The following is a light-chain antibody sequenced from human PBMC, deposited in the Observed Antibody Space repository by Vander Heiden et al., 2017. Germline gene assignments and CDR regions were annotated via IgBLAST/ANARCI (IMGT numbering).Light chain of an antibody. CDR1: QSISSW. Sequence: DIQMTQSPSTLSASVGDRVTITCRASQSISSWLAWYQQKPGKAPKLLIYDASSLESGGPSRLSGSGSGTEFTLTISSLQPDDFETYYCQQYNSYSPWTFGQGTKVEIK. J-gene: IGKJ1*01. CDR3: QQYNSYSPWT. CDR2: DAS. V-gene: IGKV1-5*01.